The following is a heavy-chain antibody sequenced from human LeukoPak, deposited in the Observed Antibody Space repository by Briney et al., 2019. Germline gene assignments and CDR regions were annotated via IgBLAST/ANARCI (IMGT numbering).Heavy chain of an antibody. J-gene: IGHJ4*02. CDR2: ISYDGSNK. Sequence: GGSLRLSCAASGFTFSSYAMHWVRQAPGKGLEWVAVISYDGSNKYYADSVKGRFTISRDNSRNTLYLQMNSLRAEDTAVYYCGGGVPAYWGQGTLVTVSS. CDR3: GGGVPAY. D-gene: IGHD3-16*01. CDR1: GFTFSSYA. V-gene: IGHV3-30-3*01.